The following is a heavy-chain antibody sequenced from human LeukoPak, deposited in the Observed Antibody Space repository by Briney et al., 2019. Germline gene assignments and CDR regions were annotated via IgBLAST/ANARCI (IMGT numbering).Heavy chain of an antibody. V-gene: IGHV3-21*04. CDR3: ARIDTYYYDSSGYYSAFDT. CDR1: GFTFSSYS. CDR2: ISSSSSYI. J-gene: IGHJ3*02. Sequence: AGGSLRLSCAASGFTFSSYSMNWVRQAPGKGLEWVSSISSSSSYIYYADSVKGRFTISRDNAKNSLYLQMNSLRAEDTALYYCARIDTYYYDSSGYYSAFDTWGQGTIVTVSS. D-gene: IGHD3-22*01.